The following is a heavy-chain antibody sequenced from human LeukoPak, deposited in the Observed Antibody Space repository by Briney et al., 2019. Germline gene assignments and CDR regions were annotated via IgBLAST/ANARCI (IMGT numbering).Heavy chain of an antibody. J-gene: IGHJ4*02. CDR2: IYYSGST. D-gene: IGHD1-14*01. Sequence: PSETLSLTCTVPGGSISSSSYYWGWIRQPPGKGLEWIGSIYYSGSTYYNPSLKSRVTISVDTSKNHFSLKLRSVTAADTAVYYCASRTDWGQGTLVTVSS. CDR3: ASRTD. CDR1: GGSISSSSYY. V-gene: IGHV4-39*01.